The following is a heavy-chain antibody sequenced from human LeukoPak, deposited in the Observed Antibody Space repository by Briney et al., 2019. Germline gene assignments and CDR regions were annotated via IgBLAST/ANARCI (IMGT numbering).Heavy chain of an antibody. Sequence: PGGSLRLSCAAPGFTFSSSSLNWVRQAPGKGLEWVSSISGSSTYIYYANSVKGRFTISRDNAKNSLYLQMNSLRAEDTAVYYWARDGTRDFWSGYSPWGQGTLVTVSS. CDR3: ARDGTRDFWSGYSP. V-gene: IGHV3-21*01. D-gene: IGHD3-3*01. CDR1: GFTFSSSS. J-gene: IGHJ5*02. CDR2: ISGSSTYI.